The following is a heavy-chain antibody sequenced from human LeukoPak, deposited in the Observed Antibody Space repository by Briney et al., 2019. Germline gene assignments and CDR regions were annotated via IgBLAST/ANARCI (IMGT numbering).Heavy chain of an antibody. D-gene: IGHD3-10*01. J-gene: IGHJ4*02. V-gene: IGHV3-33*01. CDR1: GFTFSAYG. CDR2: IWYDGSIK. Sequence: GGSLRLSCAASGFTFSAYGTHWVRQAPGKGLEWVAVIWYDGSIKYYADSVKGRFTISRDNSKNTLFLQMNSLRAEDTAVYYCARAVGPYDYWGQGTPVTVSS. CDR3: ARAVGPYDY.